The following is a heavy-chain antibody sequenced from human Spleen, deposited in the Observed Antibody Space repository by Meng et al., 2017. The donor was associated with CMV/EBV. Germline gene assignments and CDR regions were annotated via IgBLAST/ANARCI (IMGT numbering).Heavy chain of an antibody. Sequence: GGSLRLSCAASGFTFDDYGMNWVRQAPGKGLEWVSGINWNGGSTGYADSVKGRFTISRDNAKNSLYLQMNSLRAEDTAVYYCARVQAAAGTFDYWGQGTLVTVSS. CDR1: GFTFDDYG. V-gene: IGHV3-20*04. J-gene: IGHJ4*02. CDR2: INWNGGST. D-gene: IGHD6-13*01. CDR3: ARVQAAAGTFDY.